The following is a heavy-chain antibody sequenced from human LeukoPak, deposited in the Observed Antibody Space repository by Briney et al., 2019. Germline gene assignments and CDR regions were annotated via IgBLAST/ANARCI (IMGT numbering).Heavy chain of an antibody. CDR3: ARSDVLPGDC. Sequence: ASVQVSCKASGYTFENYGIMWVRQAPGQGLEWMGWISGHNNNAKYAQKVQGRVTMTTDTSTGTAYLEMRSLTSDDTAVYYCARSDVLPGDCWGQGTLVTVSS. CDR2: ISGHNNNA. CDR1: GYTFENYG. D-gene: IGHD6-6*01. V-gene: IGHV1-18*01. J-gene: IGHJ4*02.